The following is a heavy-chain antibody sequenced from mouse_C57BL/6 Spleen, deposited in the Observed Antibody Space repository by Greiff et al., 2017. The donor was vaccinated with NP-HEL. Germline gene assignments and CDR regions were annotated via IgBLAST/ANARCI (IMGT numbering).Heavy chain of an antibody. V-gene: IGHV1-42*01. J-gene: IGHJ1*03. CDR2: INPSTGGT. CDR3: ARGANYYGSSYWYFDV. D-gene: IGHD1-1*01. Sequence: EVKLVESGPELVKPGASVKISCKASGYSFTGYYMNWVKQSPEKSLEWIGEINPSTGGTTYNQKFKAKATLTVDKSSSTAYMQLKSLTSEDSAVYYCARGANYYGSSYWYFDVWGTGTTVTVSS. CDR1: GYSFTGYY.